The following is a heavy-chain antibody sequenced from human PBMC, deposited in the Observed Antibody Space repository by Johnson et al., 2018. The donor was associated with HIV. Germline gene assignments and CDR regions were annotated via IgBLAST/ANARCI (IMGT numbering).Heavy chain of an antibody. J-gene: IGHJ3*02. V-gene: IGHV3-30*04. Sequence: QVQLVESGGGVVQPGRSLRLSCAASGFTFSSYAMHWVRQAPGKGLEWVAVISYDGSDKYYADSVKGRFTISRDNSKNTLYLQMNSLRTEDTAVDYCARLAFDIWGQGTMVTVSS. CDR1: GFTFSSYA. CDR2: ISYDGSDK. CDR3: ARLAFDI.